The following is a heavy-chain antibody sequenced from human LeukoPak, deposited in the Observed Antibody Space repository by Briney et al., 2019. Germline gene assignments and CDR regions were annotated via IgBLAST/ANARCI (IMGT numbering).Heavy chain of an antibody. CDR2: VSGRGSI. J-gene: IGHJ4*02. CDR1: GFILSDYY. Sequence: GGSLRLSCAASGFILSDYYMTWIRQAPGKGLEWVSYVSGRGSIKYADSVKGRFTISRDNAKNSLYLQMNSLRAEDTAVYYCARLFSSGIVATIITRDYWGQGTLVTVSS. CDR3: ARLFSSGIVATIITRDY. D-gene: IGHD5-12*01. V-gene: IGHV3-11*04.